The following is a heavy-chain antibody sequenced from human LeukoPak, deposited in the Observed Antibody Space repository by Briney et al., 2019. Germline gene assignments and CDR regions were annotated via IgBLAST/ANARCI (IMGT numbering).Heavy chain of an antibody. Sequence: GXXLEWMGWMNPNSGNTGYAQKFQGRVTMTRNTSISTAYMELSSLRSEDTAVYYCAIAGDWFDPWGQGTLVTVSS. V-gene: IGHV1-8*01. D-gene: IGHD3-10*01. CDR3: AIAGDWFDP. J-gene: IGHJ5*02. CDR2: MNPNSGNT.